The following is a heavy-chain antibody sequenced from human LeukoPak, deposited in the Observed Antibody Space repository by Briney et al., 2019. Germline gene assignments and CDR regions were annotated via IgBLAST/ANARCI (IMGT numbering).Heavy chain of an antibody. V-gene: IGHV4-34*01. J-gene: IGHJ4*02. CDR3: ARSGETTIAYLD. Sequence: SETLSLTCAASVGSFSSYHWSWIRQPPGKGLEWIGEINRSGSTHYNPSLKSRVTISVDASKNHFSLELSSVTAADTAVYFCARSGETTIAYLDWGQGTLVTVSS. CDR2: INRSGST. D-gene: IGHD1/OR15-1a*01. CDR1: VGSFSSYH.